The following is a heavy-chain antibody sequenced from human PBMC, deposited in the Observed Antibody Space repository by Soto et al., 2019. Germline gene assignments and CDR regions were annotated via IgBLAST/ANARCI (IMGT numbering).Heavy chain of an antibody. CDR3: ARGGITIFGVAARAGWFDP. CDR1: GGTFSSYA. Sequence: SVKVSCKASGGTFSSYAISWVRQAPGQGLEWMGGIIPIFGTANYAQKFQGRVTITADESTSTAYMELSSLRSEDTAVYYCARGGITIFGVAARAGWFDPWGQGTLVTVSS. D-gene: IGHD3-3*01. V-gene: IGHV1-69*13. J-gene: IGHJ5*02. CDR2: IIPIFGTA.